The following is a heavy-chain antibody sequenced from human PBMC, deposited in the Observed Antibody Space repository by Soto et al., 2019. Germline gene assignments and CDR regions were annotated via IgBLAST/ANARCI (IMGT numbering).Heavy chain of an antibody. CDR1: GFTFSSYA. V-gene: IGHV3-30-3*01. D-gene: IGHD6-6*01. J-gene: IGHJ6*02. CDR3: ARNGRGPYSSSSGYYYYYGMDV. CDR2: ISYDGSNK. Sequence: GGSRRLSCAASGFTFSSYAMHWVRQAPGKGLEWVAVISYDGSNKYYADSVKGRFTISRDNSKNTLYLQMNSLRAEDTAVYYCARNGRGPYSSSSGYYYYYGMDVWGQGTTVTVSS.